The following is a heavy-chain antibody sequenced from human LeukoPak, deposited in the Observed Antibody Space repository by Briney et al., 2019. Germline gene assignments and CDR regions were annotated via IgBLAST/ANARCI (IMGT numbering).Heavy chain of an antibody. Sequence: GGSLRLSCAASGFTFSSYGMHWVRQAPGKGLEWVAVISYDGSNKYYADSVKGRFTISRDNSKNTLYLQMNSLRAEDTAVYYCAKDRVIGVVRGVIIDYWGQGTLVTVSS. V-gene: IGHV3-30*18. CDR1: GFTFSSYG. D-gene: IGHD3-10*01. J-gene: IGHJ4*02. CDR2: ISYDGSNK. CDR3: AKDRVIGVVRGVIIDY.